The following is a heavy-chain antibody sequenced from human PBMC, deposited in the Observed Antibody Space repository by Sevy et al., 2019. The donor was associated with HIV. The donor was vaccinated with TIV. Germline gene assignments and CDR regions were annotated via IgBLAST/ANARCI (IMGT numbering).Heavy chain of an antibody. J-gene: IGHJ4*02. D-gene: IGHD3-22*01. Sequence: GGSLRLSCAASGFTFSSYWMSWVRQAPGKGLEWAANIKQDGSEKYYVDSVKRRFTISRDNAKNSLYLQMNSLRAEDTAVYYCARDRVSPESTYYYDSSGYYWGQGTLVTVSS. V-gene: IGHV3-7*01. CDR1: GFTFSSYW. CDR2: IKQDGSEK. CDR3: ARDRVSPESTYYYDSSGYY.